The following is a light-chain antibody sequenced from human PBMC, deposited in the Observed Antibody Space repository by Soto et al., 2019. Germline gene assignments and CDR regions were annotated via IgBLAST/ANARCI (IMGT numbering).Light chain of an antibody. CDR2: GAS. CDR3: QHYNNWPWT. J-gene: IGKJ1*01. CDR1: ESIISN. Sequence: EIVMTQSPATRSVSPGERATLSSRASESIISNLVWYQRKPGQAPRVLLYGASTRATGIPARFSGSGSGTEFTLTISSLHAEDFAVYYCQHYNNWPWTFGQGTKVEIK. V-gene: IGKV3-15*01.